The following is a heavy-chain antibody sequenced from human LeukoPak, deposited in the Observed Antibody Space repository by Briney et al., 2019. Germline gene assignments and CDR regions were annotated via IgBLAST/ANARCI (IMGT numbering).Heavy chain of an antibody. CDR1: GFTFSSYE. J-gene: IGHJ2*01. V-gene: IGHV3-48*03. CDR2: ISSSGSSI. Sequence: LPGGSLRLSCAASGFTFSSYEMNWVHQAPGKGLEWVSYISSSGSSIYYADSVKGRFTISRDNAKNSLYLQMNSLRAEDTAVYYCARTPSPGDNNGWYDPYWYFDLWGRGTLVTVSS. D-gene: IGHD6-19*01. CDR3: ARTPSPGDNNGWYDPYWYFDL.